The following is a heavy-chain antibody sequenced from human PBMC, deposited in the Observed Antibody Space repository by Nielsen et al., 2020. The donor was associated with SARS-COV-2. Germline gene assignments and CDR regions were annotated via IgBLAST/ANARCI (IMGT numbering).Heavy chain of an antibody. Sequence: GESLKISCAASGFTFSSYWMSWVRQAPGKGLEWVANIKQDGSEKYYVDSVKGRFTISRDNAKNSLYLQMNSLRAEDTAVYYCAREMSGGSTGFDYWGQGTLVTVSS. V-gene: IGHV3-7*03. CDR1: GFTFSSYW. J-gene: IGHJ4*02. CDR3: AREMSGGSTGFDY. D-gene: IGHD1-26*01. CDR2: IKQDGSEK.